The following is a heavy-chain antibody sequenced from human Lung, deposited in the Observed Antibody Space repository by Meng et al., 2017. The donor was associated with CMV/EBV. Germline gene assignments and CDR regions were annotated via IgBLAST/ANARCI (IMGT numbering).Heavy chain of an antibody. D-gene: IGHD3-10*01. V-gene: IGHV3-23*01. Sequence: GESXKISCAASGFTFSSYAMSWVRQAPGKGLEWVSAISGSGGSTYYADSVKGRFTISRDNSKNTLYLQMNSLRAEDTAVYYCAKGIKKGSGSYYPYGMDVWXQRTTVTVSS. J-gene: IGHJ6*02. CDR2: ISGSGGST. CDR3: AKGIKKGSGSYYPYGMDV. CDR1: GFTFSSYA.